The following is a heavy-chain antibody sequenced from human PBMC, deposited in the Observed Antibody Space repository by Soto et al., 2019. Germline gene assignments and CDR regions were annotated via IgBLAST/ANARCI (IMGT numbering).Heavy chain of an antibody. Sequence: QVQLQESGPGLVKPSQTLSLTCTVSGGSISSGGYYWSWIRQHPGKGLEWIGYIYYSGSTYYNPSIKSRVTRSVDTSKSLFSLKLSSVTAAYTAVYYCARAVHTDWFDHWGQGTLVAVS. D-gene: IGHD2-2*02. J-gene: IGHJ5*02. CDR2: IYYSGST. CDR1: GGSISSGGYY. V-gene: IGHV4-31*03. CDR3: ARAVHTDWFDH.